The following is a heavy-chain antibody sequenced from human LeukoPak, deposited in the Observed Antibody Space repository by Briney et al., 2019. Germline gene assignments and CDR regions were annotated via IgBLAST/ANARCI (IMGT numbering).Heavy chain of an antibody. Sequence: GGSLRLSCAASGFTFSSYAMSWVRQAPGKGLEWVSAISGSGGSTYYADSVKGRFTISRDNSKNTLYLQMSSLRAEDTAVYYCAKDTLIVEVPANAFDIWGQGTMVTVSS. CDR3: AKDTLIVEVPANAFDI. CDR2: ISGSGGST. CDR1: GFTFSSYA. D-gene: IGHD2-2*01. J-gene: IGHJ3*02. V-gene: IGHV3-23*01.